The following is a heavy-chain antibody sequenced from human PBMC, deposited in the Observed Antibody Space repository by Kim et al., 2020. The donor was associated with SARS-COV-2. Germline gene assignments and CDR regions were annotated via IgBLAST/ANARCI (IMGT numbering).Heavy chain of an antibody. CDR3: ARSGAVATITDGFDI. V-gene: IGHV5-51*01. Sequence: GESLKISCKASGYSFTSHWIAWVRQLPGKGLEWMGIIYPGDSDTYYSPSFQGQVTISADKSISTAYLQWSSLKASDTAMYYCARSGAVATITDGFDIWGQGTMVTVSS. D-gene: IGHD5-12*01. CDR2: IYPGDSDT. CDR1: GYSFTSHW. J-gene: IGHJ3*02.